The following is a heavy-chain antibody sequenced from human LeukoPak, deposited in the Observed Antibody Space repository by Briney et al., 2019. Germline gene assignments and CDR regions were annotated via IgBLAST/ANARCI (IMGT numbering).Heavy chain of an antibody. J-gene: IGHJ2*01. V-gene: IGHV3-53*01. D-gene: IGHD6-19*01. CDR3: ARDARGGDTSGWYYWYFDL. Sequence: GGSLRLSCAASGFNVSRNYMSWVRQAPGKGLEWVSIIYSGGSTYYADSVKGRFTISRDNSMNTLYLQMNSLRAEDTAVYYCARDARGGDTSGWYYWYFDLWGRGTLVTVSS. CDR2: IYSGGST. CDR1: GFNVSRNY.